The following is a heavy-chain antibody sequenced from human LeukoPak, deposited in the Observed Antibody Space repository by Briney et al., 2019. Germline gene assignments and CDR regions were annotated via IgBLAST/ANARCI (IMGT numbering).Heavy chain of an antibody. CDR3: ARLVRASVVVTYHYLDY. Sequence: ASVKVSCKASGYTFTSYDINWVRQATGQGLEWMGWMNPNSGNTGYAQKFQGRVTMTRNTSISTAYMELSSLRSEDTAVYYCARLVRASVVVTYHYLDYWGQGTLVTVSS. J-gene: IGHJ4*02. D-gene: IGHD2-21*02. V-gene: IGHV1-8*01. CDR2: MNPNSGNT. CDR1: GYTFTSYD.